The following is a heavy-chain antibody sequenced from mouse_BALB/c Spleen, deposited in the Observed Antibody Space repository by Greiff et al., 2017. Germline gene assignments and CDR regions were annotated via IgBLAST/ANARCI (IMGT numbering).Heavy chain of an antibody. Sequence: EVKVVESGGGLVQPGGSRKLSCAASGFTFSSFGMHWVRQAPEKGLEWVAYISSGSSTIYYADTVKGRFTISRDNPKNTLFLQMTSLRSEDTAMYYCARSEFAYWGQGTLVTVSA. J-gene: IGHJ3*01. CDR3: ARSEFAY. V-gene: IGHV5-17*02. CDR1: GFTFSSFG. CDR2: ISSGSSTI.